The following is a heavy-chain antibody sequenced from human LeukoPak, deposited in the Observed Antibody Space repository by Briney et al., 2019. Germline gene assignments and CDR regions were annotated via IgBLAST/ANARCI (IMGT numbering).Heavy chain of an antibody. Sequence: SETLSLTCTVSGGSISSSSYYWGWIRQPPGKGLEWIGSIYYSGSTYYNLSLKSRVTISVDTSKNQFSLKLSSVTAADTAVYYCVYDSSGYYYYWGQGTLVTVSS. CDR1: GGSISSSSYY. D-gene: IGHD3-22*01. V-gene: IGHV4-39*01. CDR2: IYYSGST. J-gene: IGHJ4*02. CDR3: VYDSSGYYYY.